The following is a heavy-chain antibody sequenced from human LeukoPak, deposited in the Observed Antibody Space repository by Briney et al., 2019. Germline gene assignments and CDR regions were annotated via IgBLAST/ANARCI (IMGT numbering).Heavy chain of an antibody. V-gene: IGHV3-23*01. CDR1: GFTFSDYS. D-gene: IGHD1-26*01. Sequence: GGSLRLSCAASGFTFSDYSMTWVRQSPGKGLEWVSTVTGSGANTYYGDSVKGRFTISRDNSRNTVYLQMNSLRAEDTAVYYCARDRSYYAFDYWGQGTLVTVSS. CDR3: ARDRSYYAFDY. CDR2: VTGSGANT. J-gene: IGHJ4*02.